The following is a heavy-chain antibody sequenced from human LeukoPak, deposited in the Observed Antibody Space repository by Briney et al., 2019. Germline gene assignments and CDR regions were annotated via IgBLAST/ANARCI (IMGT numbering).Heavy chain of an antibody. CDR3: ARARYCSGGSCYPYYFDY. Sequence: GASVKVSCKASGYTFTSYGISWVRQAPGQGLEWMGWISAYNGNTNYAQKLQGRVTMTTDTSTSTAYMELRSLRSDDTAVYYCARARYCSGGSCYPYYFDYWGQGTLVTVSS. J-gene: IGHJ4*02. D-gene: IGHD2-15*01. CDR2: ISAYNGNT. V-gene: IGHV1-18*01. CDR1: GYTFTSYG.